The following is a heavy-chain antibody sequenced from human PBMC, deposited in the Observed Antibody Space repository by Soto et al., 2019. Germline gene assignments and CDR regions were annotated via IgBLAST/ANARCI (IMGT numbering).Heavy chain of an antibody. D-gene: IGHD4-17*01. CDR2: IYYSGST. CDR1: GGSISSYY. J-gene: IGHJ4*02. Sequence: PSETLSLTCTVSGGSISSYYWSWLRQPPGKGLEWIGYIYYSGSTNYNPSLKSRVTISVDTSKNQFSLKLSSVTAADTAVYYCARGGVYGDYLDYWGQGTLVTVSS. CDR3: ARGGVYGDYLDY. V-gene: IGHV4-59*01.